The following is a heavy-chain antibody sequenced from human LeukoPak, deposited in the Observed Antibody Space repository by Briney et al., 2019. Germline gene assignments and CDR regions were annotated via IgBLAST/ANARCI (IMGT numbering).Heavy chain of an antibody. D-gene: IGHD4-23*01. Sequence: SETLSPTCAVYGGSFSGYYWSWIRQPPGKGLEWIGEINHSGSTNYNPSLKSRVTISVDTSKNQSSLKLSSVTAADTAVYYCARGRRWSYYYYYGMDVWGQGTTVTVSS. CDR2: INHSGST. J-gene: IGHJ6*02. V-gene: IGHV4-34*01. CDR1: GGSFSGYY. CDR3: ARGRRWSYYYYYGMDV.